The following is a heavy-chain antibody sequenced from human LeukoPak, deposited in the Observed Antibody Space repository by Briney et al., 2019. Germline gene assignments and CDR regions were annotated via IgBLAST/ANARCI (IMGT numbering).Heavy chain of an antibody. J-gene: IGHJ4*02. CDR3: ARLLSGSYWSLGHYFDY. CDR2: IKQDGSEK. CDR1: GFTFSNYW. V-gene: IGHV3-7*01. D-gene: IGHD1-26*01. Sequence: GGSLRLSCAASGFTFSNYWMSWVRQASGKGLEWVANIKQDGSEKYYVEFVKGRFTISRDNAKNSLYLQMNSLRAEDTAVCYCARLLSGSYWSLGHYFDYRGQGTLVTVSS.